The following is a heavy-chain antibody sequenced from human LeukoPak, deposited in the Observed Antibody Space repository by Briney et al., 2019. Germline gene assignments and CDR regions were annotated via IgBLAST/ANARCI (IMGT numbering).Heavy chain of an antibody. D-gene: IGHD1-26*01. CDR1: GGSISGTNW. Sequence: NPSGTLSLTRGVPGGSISGTNWWSWVRRPPGQGLEWFGESSLAGQANYNPSRTGRVTMSLDKSSNLLSLHLTSVTAADTATYFCSRESGPFCPFGYWGQGTLVIVSS. J-gene: IGHJ4*02. CDR2: SSLAGQA. CDR3: SRESGPFCPFGY. V-gene: IGHV4-4*02.